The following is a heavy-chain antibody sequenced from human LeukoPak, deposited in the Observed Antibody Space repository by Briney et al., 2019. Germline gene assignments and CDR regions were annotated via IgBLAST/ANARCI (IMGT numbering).Heavy chain of an antibody. CDR3: ARGSRSITGTTGANYYYYMDV. CDR2: IYPNSGAT. CDR1: GYTFTGYY. J-gene: IGHJ6*03. Sequence: ASVKVSCKASGYTFTGYYMHWVRQAPGQGLEWMGWIYPNSGATKYAQKFQGRVTMTRDTSISTAYMELSSLRSEDTAVYYCARGSRSITGTTGANYYYYMDVWGKGTTVTVSS. V-gene: IGHV1-2*02. D-gene: IGHD1-7*01.